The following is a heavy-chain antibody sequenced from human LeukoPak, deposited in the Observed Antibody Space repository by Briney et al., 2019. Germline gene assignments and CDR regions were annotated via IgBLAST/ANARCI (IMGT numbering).Heavy chain of an antibody. Sequence: ASVTVSCKASGYTFTDYYMHWVRQAPGQGLEWMGWLNPNSGDTNYAQKSQGRVSMTRDTSISTAYMDLSDLRSDDTAVYYCARGRNIEVTTMGGGSDYWGQGTLVTVSS. V-gene: IGHV1-2*02. CDR1: GYTFTDYY. D-gene: IGHD5-24*01. CDR2: LNPNSGDT. J-gene: IGHJ4*02. CDR3: ARGRNIEVTTMGGGSDY.